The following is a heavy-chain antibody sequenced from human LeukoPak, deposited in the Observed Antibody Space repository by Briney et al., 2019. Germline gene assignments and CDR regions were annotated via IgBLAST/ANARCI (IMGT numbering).Heavy chain of an antibody. CDR3: AREYSNSSASSRYFDY. V-gene: IGHV1-69*13. J-gene: IGHJ4*02. Sequence: SVKASCKASGGTFSSYAISWVRQAPGQGLEWMGGIIPIFGTANYAQKFQGRVTITADESTSTAYMELSSLRSEDTAVYYCAREYSNSSASSRYFDYWGQGTLVTVSS. D-gene: IGHD6-6*01. CDR2: IIPIFGTA. CDR1: GGTFSSYA.